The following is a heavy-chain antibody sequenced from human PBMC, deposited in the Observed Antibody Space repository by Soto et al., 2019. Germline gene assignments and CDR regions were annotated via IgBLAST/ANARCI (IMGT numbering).Heavy chain of an antibody. CDR2: ISAYNGNT. CDR1: GYTFTSYG. Sequence: GTSVKVSCKASGYTFTSYGISWVRQAPGQGLEWMGWISAYNGNTNYAQKLQGRVTMTTDTSTSTAYMELRSLRSDDTAVYYCARGDYDFWNRPPYYFDYWGQGTLVTVSS. V-gene: IGHV1-18*01. J-gene: IGHJ4*02. CDR3: ARGDYDFWNRPPYYFDY. D-gene: IGHD3-3*01.